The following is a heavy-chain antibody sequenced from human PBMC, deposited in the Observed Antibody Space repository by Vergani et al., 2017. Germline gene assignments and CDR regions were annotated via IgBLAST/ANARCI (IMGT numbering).Heavy chain of an antibody. Sequence: QLQLQESGPGLVKPSETLSLTCTVSGGSISSSSYYLGWIRPPPGKGLEWIGSIYYSGSTYYNPSLKSRVTISVDTSKNQFSLTLRSVTTADAAVYYCARDQTYYDFWSGYYYGMDVWGQGTTVTVSS. D-gene: IGHD3-3*01. CDR2: IYYSGST. CDR3: ARDQTYYDFWSGYYYGMDV. V-gene: IGHV4-39*07. CDR1: GGSISSSSYY. J-gene: IGHJ6*02.